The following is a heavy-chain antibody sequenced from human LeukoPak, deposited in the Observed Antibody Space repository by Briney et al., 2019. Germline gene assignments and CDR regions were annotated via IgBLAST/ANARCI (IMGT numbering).Heavy chain of an antibody. D-gene: IGHD5-18*01. CDR2: IKQDGSEK. V-gene: IGHV3-7*01. J-gene: IGHJ4*02. Sequence: PGGSLRLSCAASGFTFSSYWMSWVRQAPGKGLEWVANIKQDGSEKYYVDSVKGRFTISRDNSKNTLYLQMNSLRAEDTAVYYCAREGDTAMVTLDYWGQGTLVTVSS. CDR1: GFTFSSYW. CDR3: AREGDTAMVTLDY.